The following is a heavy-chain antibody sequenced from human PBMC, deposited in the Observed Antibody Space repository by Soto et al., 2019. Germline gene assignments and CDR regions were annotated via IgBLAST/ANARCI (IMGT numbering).Heavy chain of an antibody. CDR2: IYYSGST. CDR1: GGSISSGGYY. Sequence: APETLSLTCTVSGGSISSGGYYWSWIRQHPGKGLEWIGYIYYSGSTYYNPSLKSRVTISVDTSKNQFSLKLSSVTAADTAVYYCARSEDIVATINWFDPWGQGTLVTVSS. V-gene: IGHV4-31*03. J-gene: IGHJ5*02. CDR3: ARSEDIVATINWFDP. D-gene: IGHD5-12*01.